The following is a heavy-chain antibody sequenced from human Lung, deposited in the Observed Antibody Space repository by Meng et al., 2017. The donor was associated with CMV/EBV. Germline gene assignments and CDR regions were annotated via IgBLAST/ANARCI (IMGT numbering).Heavy chain of an antibody. V-gene: IGHV1-69*10. CDR2: IIPILGIA. J-gene: IGHJ4*02. CDR3: ASVYSSSSLFDY. Sequence: CKASRGTFSSYAISWLRKDPGQGLEWMGGIIPILGIANYAQKFQGRVTITADKSTSTAYMELSSLRSEDTAVYYCASVYSSSSLFDYWGQGTLVTVSS. CDR1: RGTFSSYA. D-gene: IGHD6-6*01.